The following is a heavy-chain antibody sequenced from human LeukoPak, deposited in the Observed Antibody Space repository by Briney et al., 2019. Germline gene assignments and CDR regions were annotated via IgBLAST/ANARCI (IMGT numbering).Heavy chain of an antibody. CDR3: ASSSLRFLEWSLSGDYGMDV. J-gene: IGHJ6*02. CDR1: GYTFTSYY. D-gene: IGHD3-3*01. Sequence: ASVKVSCKASGYTFTSYYMHWVRQALGQGLEWMGIINPSGGSTSYAQKFQGRVTMTRDTSTSTVYMELSSLRSEDTAVYYCASSSLRFLEWSLSGDYGMDVWGQGTTVTVSS. V-gene: IGHV1-46*01. CDR2: INPSGGST.